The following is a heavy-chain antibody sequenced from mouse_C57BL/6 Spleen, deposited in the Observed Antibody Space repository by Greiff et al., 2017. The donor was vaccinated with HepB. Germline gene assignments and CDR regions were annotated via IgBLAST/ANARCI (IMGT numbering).Heavy chain of an antibody. J-gene: IGHJ1*03. D-gene: IGHD2-5*01. CDR3: TREVGYSNYEGGYFDV. Sequence: EVQGVESGEGLVKPGGSLKLSCAASGFTFSSYAMSWVRQTPEKRLEWVAYISSGGDYIYYADTVKGRFTISRDNARNTLYLQMSSLKSEDTAMYYCTREVGYSNYEGGYFDVWGTGTTVTVSS. CDR2: ISSGGDYI. V-gene: IGHV5-9-1*02. CDR1: GFTFSSYA.